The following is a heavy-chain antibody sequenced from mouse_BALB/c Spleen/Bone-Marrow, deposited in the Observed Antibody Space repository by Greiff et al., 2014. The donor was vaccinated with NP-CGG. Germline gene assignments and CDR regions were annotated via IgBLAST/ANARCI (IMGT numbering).Heavy chain of an antibody. Sequence: QVQLQQSGAELARPGASVKLSCKASGYTFTSYWMQWVKQRPGQGLERIGAIYPGDGDTRYTQKFKGKATLTADKSSSTAYMQLSSLASEDSAVYYCARGDYDYDDWFAYWGQGTLVTVSA. J-gene: IGHJ3*01. CDR3: ARGDYDYDDWFAY. CDR1: GYTFTSYW. V-gene: IGHV1-87*01. CDR2: IYPGDGDT. D-gene: IGHD2-4*01.